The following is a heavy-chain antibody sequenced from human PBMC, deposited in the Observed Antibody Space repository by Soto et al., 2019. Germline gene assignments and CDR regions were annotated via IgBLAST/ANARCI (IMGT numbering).Heavy chain of an antibody. CDR2: IYPADSDT. CDR1: GDTFTSHW. D-gene: IGHD3-10*01. J-gene: IGHJ6*04. CDR3: VRPQAKELGTIRGAFDI. V-gene: IGHV5-51*01. Sequence: PGESLKISCMGSGDTFTSHWIAWVRQMPGKGLELMGLIYPADSDTRYSPSFEGQVTISVDKSISTAYLQWSSLKASDTAMYYCVRPQAKELGTIRGAFDIWGKGTKVTVSS.